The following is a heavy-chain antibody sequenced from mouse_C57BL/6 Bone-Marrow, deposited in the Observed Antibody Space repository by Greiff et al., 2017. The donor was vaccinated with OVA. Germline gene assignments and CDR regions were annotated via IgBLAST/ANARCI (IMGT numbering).Heavy chain of an antibody. Sequence: EVKLVESGGGLVQPKGSLKLSCAASGFSFNTSAMNWVRQAPGKGLEWVARIRSKSNNYTTYYADSVKDRFTIYRDDSESMLYLQMNNLKTEDTAMYYCVRQGYYAMDYWGQGNSVTVSS. CDR3: VRQGYYAMDY. CDR1: GFSFNTSA. CDR2: IRSKSNNYTT. V-gene: IGHV10-1*01. J-gene: IGHJ4*01.